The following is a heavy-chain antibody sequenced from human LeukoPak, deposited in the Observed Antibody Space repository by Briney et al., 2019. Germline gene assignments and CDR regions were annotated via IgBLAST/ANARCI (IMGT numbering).Heavy chain of an antibody. D-gene: IGHD2-8*01. V-gene: IGHV3-11*04. CDR2: ISSSGNSK. J-gene: IGHJ4*02. CDR1: GFSFSGYF. Sequence: GGSLRLSCAASGFSFSGYFMTWIRQAPGKELEWIAFISSSGNSKYYADSVKGRFTISRDNAKNSLYLQMNSLRAEDTAVYYCARDAPNDAEAFLDYWGQGTLVSVSS. CDR3: ARDAPNDAEAFLDY.